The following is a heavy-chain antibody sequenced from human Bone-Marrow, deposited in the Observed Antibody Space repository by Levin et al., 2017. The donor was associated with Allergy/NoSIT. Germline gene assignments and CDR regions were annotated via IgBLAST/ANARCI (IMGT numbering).Heavy chain of an antibody. D-gene: IGHD2-2*01. CDR2: IYIAGNT. Sequence: SETLSLTCTVSDASISSDSSYWTWIRQSAGKPLEWIGRIYIAGNTNYNPSLQSRVTISIDTSKSQFSLKMTSVTAADTAVYYCARDRRDCGSGSCYFGAIDIWGQGTMVTVSS. CDR3: ARDRRDCGSGSCYFGAIDI. V-gene: IGHV4-61*02. J-gene: IGHJ3*02. CDR1: DASISSDSSY.